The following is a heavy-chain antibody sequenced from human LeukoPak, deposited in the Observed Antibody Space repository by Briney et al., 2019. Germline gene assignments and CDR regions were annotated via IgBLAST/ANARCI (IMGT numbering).Heavy chain of an antibody. D-gene: IGHD5-12*01. CDR3: AKGRPNIVTTRWDAFDI. J-gene: IGHJ3*02. V-gene: IGHV3-23*01. Sequence: GGSLRLSCAASGFTFSSFAMSWVRQAPGKGLEWVSTTTPSGGSTYYADSVRGRFTISRDNSRDTLYLQMNTLRAEDTAIYYCAKGRPNIVTTRWDAFDIWGQGTMVTVSS. CDR1: GFTFSSFA. CDR2: TTPSGGST.